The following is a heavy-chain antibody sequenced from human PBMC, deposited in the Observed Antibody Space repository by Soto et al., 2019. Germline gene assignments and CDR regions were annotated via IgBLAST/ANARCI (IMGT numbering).Heavy chain of an antibody. CDR3: PTRPGGGGY. J-gene: IGHJ4*02. CDR1: GFTVSNNY. CDR2: IYSGGYT. V-gene: IGHV3-53*01. Sequence: EVQLVESGGGLIQPGGSLRLSCAVSGFTVSNNYMSWVRQAPGKGLEGVSVIYSGGYTAYGDSVKGRFTISRDNSKNTLFLQKNGLGPADPAVFSWPTRPGGGGYWGQGTLVTVSS. D-gene: IGHD3-10*01.